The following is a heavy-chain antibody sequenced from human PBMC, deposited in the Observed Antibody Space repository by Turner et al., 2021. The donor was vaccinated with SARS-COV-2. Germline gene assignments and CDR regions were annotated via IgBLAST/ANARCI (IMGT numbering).Heavy chain of an antibody. CDR3: ARDKGEGSSGWLIPSGSYYFDY. V-gene: IGHV3-33*01. D-gene: IGHD6-19*01. CDR2: IWYDGSNK. J-gene: IGHJ4*02. CDR1: GFTFSSHG. Sequence: QVQLVEPGGGVVQPGGSLRLSCPASGFTFSSHGRHWVRQAPGKGLEWVAFIWYDGSNKYYADSVKGRFTISSDNSKKTLYLQMNSLRAEDTAVYYCARDKGEGSSGWLIPSGSYYFDYWGQGTLVTVSS.